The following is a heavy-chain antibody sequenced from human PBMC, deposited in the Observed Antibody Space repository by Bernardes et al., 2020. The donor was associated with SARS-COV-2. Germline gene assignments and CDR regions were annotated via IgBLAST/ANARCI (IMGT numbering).Heavy chain of an antibody. V-gene: IGHV1-18*01. CDR1: GYSFTTSG. CDR3: ARAVNVIRGIIEDY. J-gene: IGHJ4*02. Sequence: ASVKVSCQASGYSFTTSGINCVRQAPGQGLEWMGWISAFNGYTNYAQKFQWRVTMTMDTSTSTAYMELNGLRSDDTAVYYCARAVNVIRGIIEDYWGQGTLVTVSS. CDR2: ISAFNGYT. D-gene: IGHD3-10*01.